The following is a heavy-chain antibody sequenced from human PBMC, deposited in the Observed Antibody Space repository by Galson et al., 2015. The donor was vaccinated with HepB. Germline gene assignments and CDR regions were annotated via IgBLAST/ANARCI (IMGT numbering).Heavy chain of an antibody. D-gene: IGHD6-19*01. CDR2: ISSSSSYI. J-gene: IGHJ6*02. V-gene: IGHV3-21*04. CDR1: GFTFSSYS. CDR3: ARDKQWLVFGYYYYGMDV. Sequence: SLRLSCAASGFTFSSYSMNWVRQAPGKGLEWVSSISSSSSYIYYADSVKGRFTISRDNAKNSLYLQMNSLRAEDTAVYYCARDKQWLVFGYYYYGMDVWGQGTTVTVSS.